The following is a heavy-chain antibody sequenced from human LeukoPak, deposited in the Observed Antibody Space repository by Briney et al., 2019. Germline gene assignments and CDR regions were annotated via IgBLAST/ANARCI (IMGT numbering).Heavy chain of an antibody. CDR1: GYTFTSSG. CDR2: ISTYTGYS. CDR3: AKNSSGGYSDY. V-gene: IGHV1-18*01. Sequence: PMASVKVSCKASGYTFTSSGISWVRQAPGQGLEWMGWISTYTGYSKYAQNLQGRVTMTADTSTSTAYMELSSLRSDDTAMYYCAKNSSGGYSDYWGQGTLVTVSS. J-gene: IGHJ4*02. D-gene: IGHD6-19*01.